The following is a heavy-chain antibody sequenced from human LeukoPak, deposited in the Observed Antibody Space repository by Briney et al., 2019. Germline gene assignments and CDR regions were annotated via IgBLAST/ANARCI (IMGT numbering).Heavy chain of an antibody. CDR1: GFTFSSYE. CDR3: ARDTIQEGAFDI. V-gene: IGHV3-48*03. CDR2: ISSSGSTI. D-gene: IGHD5-24*01. Sequence: GGTLRLSCAASGFTFSSYEMNWVRQAPGKGLEWVSYISSSGSTIYYADSVKGRFTISRDNAKNSLYLQMNSLRAEDTAVYYCARDTIQEGAFDIWGQGTMVTVSS. J-gene: IGHJ3*02.